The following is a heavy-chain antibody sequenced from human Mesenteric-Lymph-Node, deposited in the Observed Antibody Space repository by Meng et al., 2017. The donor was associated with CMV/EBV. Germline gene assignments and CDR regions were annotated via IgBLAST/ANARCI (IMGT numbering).Heavy chain of an antibody. CDR2: TRNKANSYTT. Sequence: GESLKISCAASGFTFSDHYMDWVRQAPGKGLEWVGRTRNKANSYTTEYAASVKGRFTISRDDSKNSLYLQMNSLRAEDTAVYYCARESSGWNFDYWGQGTLVTVSS. J-gene: IGHJ4*02. CDR3: ARESSGWNFDY. D-gene: IGHD6-19*01. V-gene: IGHV3-72*01. CDR1: GFTFSDHY.